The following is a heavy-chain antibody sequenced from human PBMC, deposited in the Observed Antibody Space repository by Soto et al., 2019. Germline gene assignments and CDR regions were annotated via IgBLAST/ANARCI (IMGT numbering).Heavy chain of an antibody. CDR3: ARGPEGINWYTHPIDY. J-gene: IGHJ4*02. CDR1: GISTSSYW. D-gene: IGHD6-13*01. CDR2: IKNEGSEK. Sequence: PGGSLSLSCAASGISTSSYWMGWVRQAPGRGLEWVASIKNEGSEKYYMDSLKGRFTISRDNAENMLYLQMNSLRVEDTAVYYCARGPEGINWYTHPIDYWGQGTLVTVSS. V-gene: IGHV3-7*04.